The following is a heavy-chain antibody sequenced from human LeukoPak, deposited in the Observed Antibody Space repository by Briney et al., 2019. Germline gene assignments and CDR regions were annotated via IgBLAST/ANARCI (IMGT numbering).Heavy chain of an antibody. CDR1: GGSISSDDYY. Sequence: PSETLSLTCTVSGGSISSDDYYWGWIRQPPGKGLEWIGTIFYDGDTYYSPSLKSRVTISVDTSKNQFSLKLSSVTAADTAVYYCAASKGDHWGQGTLVTVSS. CDR3: AASKGDH. V-gene: IGHV4-39*07. D-gene: IGHD2-21*01. CDR2: IFYDGDT. J-gene: IGHJ4*02.